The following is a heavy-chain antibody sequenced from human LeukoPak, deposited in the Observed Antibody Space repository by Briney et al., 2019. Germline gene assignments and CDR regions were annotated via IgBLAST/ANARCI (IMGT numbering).Heavy chain of an antibody. CDR2: IYPGDSDT. Sequence: GESPKISCKASGYGFTSYWIGWVRQMPGKGLEWMGIIYPGDSDTRYRPSFQGQVTISADKSIRPAYLQWSSLKASDTAMYYCASEIYDRGAFDIWGQGTMVTVSP. V-gene: IGHV5-51*01. CDR1: GYGFTSYW. D-gene: IGHD3-22*01. J-gene: IGHJ3*02. CDR3: ASEIYDRGAFDI.